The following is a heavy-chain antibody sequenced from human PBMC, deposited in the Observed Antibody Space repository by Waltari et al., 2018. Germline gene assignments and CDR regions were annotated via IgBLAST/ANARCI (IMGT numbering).Heavy chain of an antibody. CDR2: ISVNGSST. CDR3: ARSYYGGNIDY. Sequence: EVQLVESGGGLVQPGGSLRLSCAASGFTLSGYWMHWFRQVPGKGRVWVSRISVNGSSTSYADSVKGRFTISRDNAKNTLYLQMNSLRAEDTAVYYCARSYYGGNIDYWGQGTLVTVSS. J-gene: IGHJ4*02. CDR1: GFTLSGYW. V-gene: IGHV3-74*01. D-gene: IGHD4-17*01.